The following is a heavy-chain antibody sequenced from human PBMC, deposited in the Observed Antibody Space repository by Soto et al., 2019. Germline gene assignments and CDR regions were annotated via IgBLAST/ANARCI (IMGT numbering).Heavy chain of an antibody. V-gene: IGHV1-69*02. CDR3: ARSKYGDYVLYYFDY. CDR2: IIPILGIT. J-gene: IGHJ4*02. CDR1: GGTFSSYT. D-gene: IGHD4-17*01. Sequence: QVQLVQSGAEVKKPGSSVKVSCKASGGTFSSYTISWVRQAPGQGLEWMGRIIPILGITNYAQKFQGRVTITADKSTSTAYMELSSLRSEDTAVCYCARSKYGDYVLYYFDYWGQGTLVTVSS.